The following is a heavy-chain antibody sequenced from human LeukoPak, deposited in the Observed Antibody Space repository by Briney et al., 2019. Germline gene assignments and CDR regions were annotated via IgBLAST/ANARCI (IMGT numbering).Heavy chain of an antibody. CDR1: GFTFDDYG. D-gene: IGHD3-22*01. CDR2: INWSGGST. CDR3: AGHYDSSGYGAFDI. Sequence: GGSLRLSCAASGFTFDDYGMSWVRQAPGKGLEWVYGINWSGGSTGYADSVKGRFTISRDNAKNSLYLQMNSLRVEDTALYYCAGHYDSSGYGAFDIWGQGTMVTVSS. J-gene: IGHJ3*02. V-gene: IGHV3-20*04.